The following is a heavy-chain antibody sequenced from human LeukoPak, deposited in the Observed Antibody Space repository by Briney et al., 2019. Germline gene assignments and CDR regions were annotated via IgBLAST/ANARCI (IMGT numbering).Heavy chain of an antibody. Sequence: AGSLTLSCAASGFTFSSYEMNWVRQAPGKGLEWVSYISSSGSTIYYADSVKGRFTISRDNAKNSLYLQMNSLRAEDTAVYYCARDRHSGYDRHFDYWGQGTLVTVSS. CDR1: GFTFSSYE. D-gene: IGHD5-12*01. CDR3: ARDRHSGYDRHFDY. J-gene: IGHJ4*02. CDR2: ISSSGSTI. V-gene: IGHV3-48*03.